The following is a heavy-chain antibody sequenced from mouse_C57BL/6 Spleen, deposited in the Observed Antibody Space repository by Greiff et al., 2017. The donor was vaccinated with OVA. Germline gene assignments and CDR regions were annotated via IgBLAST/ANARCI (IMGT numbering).Heavy chain of an antibody. CDR3: ARFGDYGGFDY. CDR1: GYTFTSYW. D-gene: IGHD2-4*01. V-gene: IGHV1-50*01. J-gene: IGHJ2*01. CDR2: IDPSDSYT. Sequence: QVHVKQPGAELVKPGASVKLSCKASGYTFTSYWMQWVKQRPGQGLEWIGEIDPSDSYTNYNQKFKGKATLTVDTSSSTAYMQLSSLTSEDSAVYYCARFGDYGGFDYWGQGTTLTVSS.